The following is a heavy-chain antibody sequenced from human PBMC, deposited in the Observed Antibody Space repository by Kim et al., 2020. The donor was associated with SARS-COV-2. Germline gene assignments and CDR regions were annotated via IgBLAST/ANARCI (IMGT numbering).Heavy chain of an antibody. J-gene: IGHJ6*02. CDR2: INPNSGGT. V-gene: IGHV1-2*06. CDR1: GYTFTGYY. D-gene: IGHD2-2*02. Sequence: ASVKVSCKASGYTFTGYYMHWVRQAPGQGLEWMGRINPNSGGTNYAQKFQGRVTMTRDTSISTAYMELSRLRSDDTAVYYCARDLRYCSSTSCYILVYYGMDVWGQGTTVTVSS. CDR3: ARDLRYCSSTSCYILVYYGMDV.